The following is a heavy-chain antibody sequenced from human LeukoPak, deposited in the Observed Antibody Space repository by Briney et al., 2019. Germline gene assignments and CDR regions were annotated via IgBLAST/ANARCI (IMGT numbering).Heavy chain of an antibody. Sequence: GGSLRLSCAASRFTFSSYNMNWVRQAPGKGLEWVPYISTRSSTMYYADSVKGRFTISRDNAKNSLYLQMNSLRAEDTAVYYCARDGWYSGYDFDHWGQGTLVTVSS. CDR2: ISTRSSTM. CDR3: ARDGWYSGYDFDH. V-gene: IGHV3-48*04. J-gene: IGHJ4*02. D-gene: IGHD5-12*01. CDR1: RFTFSSYN.